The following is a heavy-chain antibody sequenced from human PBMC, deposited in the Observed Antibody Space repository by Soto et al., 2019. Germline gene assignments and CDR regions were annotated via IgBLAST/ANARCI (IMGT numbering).Heavy chain of an antibody. V-gene: IGHV4-59*01. D-gene: IGHD2-15*01. CDR2: IYYSGST. CDR1: GGSISSYY. J-gene: IGHJ3*02. Sequence: QVQLQESGPGLVKPSETLSLTCTVSGGSISSYYWSWIRQPPGKGLEWIGYIYYSGSTNYNPSLKSRVTISVDTSKNQFSLKLSSVTAADTAVYYCARLEVGYCSGGSCSDAFDIWAQGTMVTVSS. CDR3: ARLEVGYCSGGSCSDAFDI.